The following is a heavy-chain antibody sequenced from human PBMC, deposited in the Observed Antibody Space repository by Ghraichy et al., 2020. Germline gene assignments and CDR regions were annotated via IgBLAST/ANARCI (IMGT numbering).Heavy chain of an antibody. CDR2: IWYDGSKK. CDR1: GFTFSSYG. V-gene: IGHV3-33*01. CDR3: ARDFGTTNYHFDF. D-gene: IGHD2-8*01. J-gene: IGHJ4*02. Sequence: GGSLRLSCVASGFTFSSYGMHWVRQAPGKGLEWVAVIWYDGSKKYYADSVKGRFTISRDDSKNTLYLQMNTPRVEDTAVYYCARDFGTTNYHFDFWGQGTLVTVSS.